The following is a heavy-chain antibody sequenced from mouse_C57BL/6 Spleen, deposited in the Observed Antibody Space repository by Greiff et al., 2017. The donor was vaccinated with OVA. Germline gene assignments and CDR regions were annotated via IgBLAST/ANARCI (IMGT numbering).Heavy chain of an antibody. CDR1: GYTFTSYW. D-gene: IGHD2-4*01. J-gene: IGHJ2*01. CDR2: IDPSDSYT. Sequence: QVQLQQPGAELVRPGTSVKLSCKASGYTFTSYWMHWVKQRPGQGLEWIGVIDPSDSYTNYNQKFKGKATLTVATSSSTAYMQLSSLTSEDSAVYYCARKGDYDYDDWFDYWGQGTTLTVSS. V-gene: IGHV1-59*01. CDR3: ARKGDYDYDDWFDY.